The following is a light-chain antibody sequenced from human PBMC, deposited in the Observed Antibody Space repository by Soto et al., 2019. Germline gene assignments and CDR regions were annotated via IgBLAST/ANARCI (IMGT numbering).Light chain of an antibody. Sequence: EIVITQSPATLSVSPGERATLSCRASQSVRSNLAWYQQKPGQAPRLLIYGASTRDTGIPARFSGGGSGTDFTLTITRLQSEDFAVYYCQQHSSWSWTFGQGTKVDIK. CDR2: GAS. J-gene: IGKJ1*01. CDR1: QSVRSN. V-gene: IGKV3-15*01. CDR3: QQHSSWSWT.